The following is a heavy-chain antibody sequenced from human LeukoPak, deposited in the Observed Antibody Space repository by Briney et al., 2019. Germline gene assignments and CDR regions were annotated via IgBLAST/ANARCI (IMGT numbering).Heavy chain of an antibody. CDR1: GGTFSSYT. D-gene: IGHD2-2*02. CDR3: ARSPTPYPEVYFQH. Sequence: GSSVKVSCKASGGTFSSYTISWVRQAPGQGLEWMGRIIPILGIANYAQKFQGRVTITADKSTSTAYMELSSLRSEDTAVYYCARSPTPYPEVYFQHWGQGTLVTVSS. CDR2: IIPILGIA. J-gene: IGHJ1*01. V-gene: IGHV1-69*02.